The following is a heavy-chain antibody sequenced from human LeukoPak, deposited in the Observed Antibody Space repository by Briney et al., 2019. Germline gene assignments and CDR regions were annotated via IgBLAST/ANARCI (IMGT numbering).Heavy chain of an antibody. D-gene: IGHD3-10*01. J-gene: IGHJ6*03. CDR3: ARCRGGYMDV. Sequence: GTLRLSCAASGFTFSGYGMSGVRQPPGKGLEWIGEINHSGSTNYNPSLKSRVTISVDTSKNQFSLKLSSVTAADTAVYYCARCRGGYMDVWGKGTTVTISS. V-gene: IGHV4-34*01. CDR1: GFTFSGYG. CDR2: INHSGST.